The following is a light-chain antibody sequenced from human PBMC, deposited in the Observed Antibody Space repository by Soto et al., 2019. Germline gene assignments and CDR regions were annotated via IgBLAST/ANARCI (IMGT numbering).Light chain of an antibody. CDR1: QSISSW. CDR2: DAS. Sequence: DIQMTQSPSTLSASVGDRVTITCRASQSISSWLAWYQQKPGKAPKLLIYDASSLESGVPSRFSGSGSGTEFTLTISSLQPDDSATYYCQQYNSYSPRFGQGTKVEIK. V-gene: IGKV1-5*01. J-gene: IGKJ1*01. CDR3: QQYNSYSPR.